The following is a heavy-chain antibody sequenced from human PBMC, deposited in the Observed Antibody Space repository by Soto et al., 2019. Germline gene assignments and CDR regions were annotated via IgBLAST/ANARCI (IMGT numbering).Heavy chain of an antibody. D-gene: IGHD5-12*01. CDR2: IGHLENT. CDR3: ARGGGNDPFDS. CDR1: GGSITHGGFS. Sequence: SETLSLTCTVSGGSITHGGFSWSWIRQSPGKGLEWVGYIGHLENTYFHPTFKSRLTMSIDRSKNQFSLNLSSVTAADRAVYYCARGGGNDPFDSWGQGVLVAVSS. J-gene: IGHJ4*02. V-gene: IGHV4-30-2*06.